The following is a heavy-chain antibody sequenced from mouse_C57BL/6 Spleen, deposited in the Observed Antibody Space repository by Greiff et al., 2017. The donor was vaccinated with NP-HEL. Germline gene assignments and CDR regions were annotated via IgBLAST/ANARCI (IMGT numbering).Heavy chain of an antibody. CDR1: GYTFTDYN. D-gene: IGHD2-2*01. J-gene: IGHJ3*01. Sequence: EVQLQESGPELVKPGASVKIPCKASGYTFTDYNMDWVKQSHGKSLEWIGDINPNNGGTIYNQKFKGKATLTVDKSSSTAYMELRSLTSEDTAVYYCARGHGYDGFAYWGQGTLVTVSA. V-gene: IGHV1-18*01. CDR2: INPNNGGT. CDR3: ARGHGYDGFAY.